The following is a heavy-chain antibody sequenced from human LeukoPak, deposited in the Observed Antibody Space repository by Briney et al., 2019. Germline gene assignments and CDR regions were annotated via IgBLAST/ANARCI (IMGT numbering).Heavy chain of an antibody. Sequence: ASVKVSCKASGYTFTSYYMHWVRQAPGQGLAWMGIINPSGGSTSYAQKFQGRVTMTRDTSTSTVYMELSSLRSEDTAVYYCARGSLVRGVITPTHYWGQGTLVTVSS. CDR1: GYTFTSYY. V-gene: IGHV1-46*01. CDR3: ARGSLVRGVITPTHY. J-gene: IGHJ4*02. D-gene: IGHD3-10*01. CDR2: INPSGGST.